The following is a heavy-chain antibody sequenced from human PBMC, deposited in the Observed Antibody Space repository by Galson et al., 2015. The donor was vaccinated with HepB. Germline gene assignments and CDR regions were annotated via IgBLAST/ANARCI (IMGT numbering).Heavy chain of an antibody. J-gene: IGHJ3*02. CDR3: ARQPEVGGSGSYYSRIDAFDI. V-gene: IGHV1-2*06. CDR2: INPNSGGT. Sequence: SVTVSCKASGYTFTGYYMHWVRQAPGQGLEWMGRINPNSGGTNYAQKFQGRVTMTRDTSISTAYMELSRLRSDDTAVYYCARQPEVGGSGSYYSRIDAFDIWGQGTMVTVSS. CDR1: GYTFTGYY. D-gene: IGHD3-10*01.